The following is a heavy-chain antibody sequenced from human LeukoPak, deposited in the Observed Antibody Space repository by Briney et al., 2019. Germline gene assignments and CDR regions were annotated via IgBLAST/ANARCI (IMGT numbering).Heavy chain of an antibody. CDR3: VKKVIAAAATQA. CDR2: IYSGGST. D-gene: IGHD6-13*01. CDR1: GFTVSSNY. Sequence: PGGSLRLSCAASGFTVSSNYMSWVRQAPGKGLEWVSVIYSGGSTYYADSVKGSFTISRDNSKNTLYLQMSSLRAEDTAVYYCVKKVIAAAATQAWGQGTLVTVSS. J-gene: IGHJ5*02. V-gene: IGHV3-66*01.